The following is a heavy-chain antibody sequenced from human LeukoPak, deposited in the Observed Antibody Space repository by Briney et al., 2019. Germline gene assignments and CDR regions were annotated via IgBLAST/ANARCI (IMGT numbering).Heavy chain of an antibody. CDR1: GGSFSGYY. D-gene: IGHD2-21*01. CDR3: ARVILAIYSYNWFDP. Sequence: PSETLSLTCAVYGGSFSGYYWSWIRQPPGKGLEWIGEINHSGSTNYNPSLKSRVTISVDTSKNQFSPKLSSVTAADTVVYYCARVILAIYSYNWFDPWGQGTLVTVSS. J-gene: IGHJ5*02. CDR2: INHSGST. V-gene: IGHV4-34*01.